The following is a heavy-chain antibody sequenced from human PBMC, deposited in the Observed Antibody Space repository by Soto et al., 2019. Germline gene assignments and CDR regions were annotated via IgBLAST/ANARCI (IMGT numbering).Heavy chain of an antibody. D-gene: IGHD6-13*01. CDR3: ARAYSSSWYVDY. V-gene: IGHV3-11*06. J-gene: IGHJ4*02. CDR2: ISSSSSYT. CDR1: GFTFSDYY. Sequence: GGSLRLSCAASGFTFSDYYMSWIRQAPGKGLEWVSYISSSSSYTNYADSVKGRFTISRDNAKNSLYLQMNSLRAGDTAVYYCARAYSSSWYVDYWGQGTLVTVSS.